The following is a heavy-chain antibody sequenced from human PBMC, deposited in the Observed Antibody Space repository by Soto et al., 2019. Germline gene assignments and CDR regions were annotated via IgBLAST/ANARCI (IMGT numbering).Heavy chain of an antibody. V-gene: IGHV2-70*11. D-gene: IGHD2-15*01. CDR2: IDWDDDK. CDR1: GFSLSTSGMC. J-gene: IGHJ6*03. CDR3: ARMRVVVAATPNYYYYMDV. Sequence: SGPTLVNPTQTLTLTCTFSGFSLSTSGMCVSWIRQPPGKALEWLARIDWDDDKYYSTSLKTRLTISKDTSKNQVVLTMTNMDPVDTATYYCARMRVVVAATPNYYYYMDVWGKGTTVTVSS.